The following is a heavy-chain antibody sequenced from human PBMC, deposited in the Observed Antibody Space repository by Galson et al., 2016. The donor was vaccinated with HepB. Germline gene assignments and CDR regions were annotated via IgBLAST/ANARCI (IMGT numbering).Heavy chain of an antibody. CDR1: GGTFSKSA. V-gene: IGHV1-69*13. D-gene: IGHD7-27*01. CDR3: AVTGDPWYFDF. Sequence: SVKVSCKASGGTFSKSAISWVRLAPGQGLEWMGGIIPIFGTSKYAQKFQGRLTVTADESTTTAYMELSSLTSEDTAVDYCAVTGDPWYFDFWGLGTLVTVSS. CDR2: IIPIFGTS. J-gene: IGHJ4*02.